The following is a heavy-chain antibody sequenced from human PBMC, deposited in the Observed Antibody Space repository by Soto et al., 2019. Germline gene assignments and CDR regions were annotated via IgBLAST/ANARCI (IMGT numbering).Heavy chain of an antibody. CDR1: GGSISSYY. CDR2: IYYSGST. D-gene: IGHD3-9*01. CDR3: ARRTGFEYYDILTAAMKYYYYMDV. Sequence: SETLSLTCTVSGGSISSYYWSWIRQPPGKGLEWIGYIYYSGSTNYNPSLKSRVTISVDTSKNQFSLKLSSVTAADTAVYYCARRTGFEYYDILTAAMKYYYYMDVWGKGTTVTVSS. J-gene: IGHJ6*03. V-gene: IGHV4-59*08.